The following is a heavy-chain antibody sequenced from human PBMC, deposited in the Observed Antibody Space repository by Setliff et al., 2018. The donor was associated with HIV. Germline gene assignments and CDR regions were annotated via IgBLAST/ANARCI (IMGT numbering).Heavy chain of an antibody. CDR1: DDSISRSNYY. CDR2: IFFSGSA. Sequence: SETLFLTCTVSDDSISRSNYYWGWLRQPPGKGLEWIGSIFFSGSAYYNPSLQSRVTISVDTSKDQFSLKLTSLTAADTAVYYCARRDNYDSSGYYNLYYFDYWGQGTLVTVSS. D-gene: IGHD3-22*01. CDR3: ARRDNYDSSGYYNLYYFDY. J-gene: IGHJ4*02. V-gene: IGHV4-39*01.